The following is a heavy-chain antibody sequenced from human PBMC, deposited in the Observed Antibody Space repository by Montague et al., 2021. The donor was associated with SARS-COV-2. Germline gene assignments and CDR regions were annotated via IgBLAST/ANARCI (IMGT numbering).Heavy chain of an antibody. Sequence: SETLSLTCTASGGSISSSSYYWGWIRQPPGKGLEWIGSIYYSGXTXYXXXXKXRVTISVDTSKNQFSLKLSSVTAADTAVYYCARHTYPYSGYDWAVLGCSGGSCYPDPWFDPWGQGTLVTVSS. CDR1: GGSISSSSYY. CDR2: IYYSGXT. J-gene: IGHJ5*02. CDR3: ARHTYPYSGYDWAVLGCSGGSCYPDPWFDP. D-gene: IGHD2-15*01. V-gene: IGHV4-39*01.